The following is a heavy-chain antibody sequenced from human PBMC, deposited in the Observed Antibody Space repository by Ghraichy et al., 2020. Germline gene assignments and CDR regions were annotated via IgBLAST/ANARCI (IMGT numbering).Heavy chain of an antibody. V-gene: IGHV4-59*01. D-gene: IGHD3-10*01. CDR1: GGSISSYY. CDR2: IYYSGST. Sequence: SETLSLTCTVSGGSISSYYWSWIRQPPGKGLEWIGYIYYSGSTNYNPSLKSRVTISVDTSKNQFSLKLSSVTAADTAVYYCARDSPPYYYGSGSYYNYYYYGMDVWGQGTTVTVSS. J-gene: IGHJ6*02. CDR3: ARDSPPYYYGSGSYYNYYYYGMDV.